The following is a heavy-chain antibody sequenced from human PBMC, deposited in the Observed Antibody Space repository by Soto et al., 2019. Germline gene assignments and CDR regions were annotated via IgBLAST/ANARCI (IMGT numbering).Heavy chain of an antibody. J-gene: IGHJ4*02. V-gene: IGHV3-23*01. CDR2: ISGSGGST. CDR1: GFTFSSYA. D-gene: IGHD3-22*01. Sequence: GGSLRLSCAASGFTFSSYAMSWVRQAPGKGLEWVSAISGSGGSTYYADSVKGRFTISRDNSKNTLYLQMNSLRAEDTAVYYCANLEVVTYDFDYWGQGTLVTVSS. CDR3: ANLEVVTYDFDY.